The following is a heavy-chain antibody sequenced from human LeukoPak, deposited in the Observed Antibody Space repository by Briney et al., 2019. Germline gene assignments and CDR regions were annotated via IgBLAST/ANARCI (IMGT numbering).Heavy chain of an antibody. J-gene: IGHJ4*02. CDR2: FYYSGST. CDR1: GGSISSYY. CDR3: VRDRGYFDY. D-gene: IGHD3-10*01. V-gene: IGHV4-59*01. Sequence: SETLSLTCTVSGGSISSYYWSWIRQPPGKGLEWIGYFYYSGSTNYNPSLKNRVTISVDTSKNQFSLKLTSVTAADTAVYYCVRDRGYFDYWGQGTLVTVSS.